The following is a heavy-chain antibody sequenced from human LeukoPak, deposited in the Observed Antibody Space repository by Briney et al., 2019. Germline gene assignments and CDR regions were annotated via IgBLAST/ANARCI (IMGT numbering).Heavy chain of an antibody. D-gene: IGHD2-15*01. V-gene: IGHV3-53*04. Sequence: GGSLRLSCVVSGITFNTALMSWVRQAPGKGLEWVSVIYSGADTYYADSVKGRFTISRHSSQNTVYLQMNSLRAEDTAVYYCARAQYCSGGSCYSGTLGSWGQGTLVTVSS. CDR2: IYSGADT. CDR1: GITFNTAL. J-gene: IGHJ5*02. CDR3: ARAQYCSGGSCYSGTLGS.